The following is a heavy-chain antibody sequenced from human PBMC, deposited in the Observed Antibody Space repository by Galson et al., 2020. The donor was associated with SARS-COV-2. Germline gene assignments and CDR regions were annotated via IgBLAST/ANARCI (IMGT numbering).Heavy chain of an antibody. CDR2: IYYSGST. V-gene: IGHV4-31*03. CDR3: ARTYSSSWYWYFDL. Sequence: SQTLSLTCTVSGGSISSGGYYWSWIRQHPGKGLEWIGYIYYSGSTYYNPSLKSRVTISVDTSKNQFSLKLSSVTAADTAVYYCARTYSSSWYWYFDLWGRGTLVTVSS. D-gene: IGHD6-13*01. CDR1: GGSISSGGYY. J-gene: IGHJ2*01.